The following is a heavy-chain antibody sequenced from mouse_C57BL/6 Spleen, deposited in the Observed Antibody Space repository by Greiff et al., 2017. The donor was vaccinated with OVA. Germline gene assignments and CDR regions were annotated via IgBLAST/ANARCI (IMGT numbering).Heavy chain of an antibody. CDR2: IYPRSGNT. Sequence: QVQLQQSGAELARPGASVKLSCKASGYTFTSYGISWVKQRTGQGLEWIGEIYPRSGNTYYNEKFKGKATLTADKSSSTAYMELRSLTSEDSAVYFCARSLITTVVATPFAYWGQGTLVTVSA. CDR1: GYTFTSYG. V-gene: IGHV1-81*01. D-gene: IGHD1-1*01. J-gene: IGHJ3*01. CDR3: ARSLITTVVATPFAY.